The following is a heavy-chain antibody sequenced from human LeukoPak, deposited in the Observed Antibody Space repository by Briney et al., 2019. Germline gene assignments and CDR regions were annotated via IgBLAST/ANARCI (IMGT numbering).Heavy chain of an antibody. V-gene: IGHV4-59*01. Sequence: SETLSLTCTVSGGSISSYYWSWIRQPPGKGLEWIGYTYYSGSTNYNPSLKSRVTISVDTSKNQFSLKLSSVTAADTAVYYCARGGTSTDYYYYGMDVWGQGTTVTVSS. J-gene: IGHJ6*02. D-gene: IGHD6-6*01. CDR2: TYYSGST. CDR1: GGSISSYY. CDR3: ARGGTSTDYYYYGMDV.